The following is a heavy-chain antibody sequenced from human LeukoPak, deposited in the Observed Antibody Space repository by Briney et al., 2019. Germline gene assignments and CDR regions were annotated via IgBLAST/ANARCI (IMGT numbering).Heavy chain of an antibody. D-gene: IGHD3-10*01. CDR3: AREALLWFGESAG. Sequence: GSSVKVSCKASGGTFSSYAISWVRQAPGQGLEWMGRIIPICGTANYAQKFQGRVTITADKSTSTAYMELSSLRSEDTAVYYCAREALLWFGESAGWGQGTLVTVSS. CDR2: IIPICGTA. V-gene: IGHV1-69*06. J-gene: IGHJ4*02. CDR1: GGTFSSYA.